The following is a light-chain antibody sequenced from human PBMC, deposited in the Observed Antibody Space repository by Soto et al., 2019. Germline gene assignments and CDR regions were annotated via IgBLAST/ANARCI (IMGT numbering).Light chain of an antibody. CDR2: EVS. CDR1: SSDVGSYNL. V-gene: IGLV2-23*02. Sequence: QSVLTQPASVSGSPGQSITISCTETSSDVGSYNLGSWYQQHPGKAPKLMIYEVSKRPSGVSNRFSGSKSGNTASLTISGLQAEDEADYYCCSYAGSSFYVFGTGTKVTVL. CDR3: CSYAGSSFYV. J-gene: IGLJ1*01.